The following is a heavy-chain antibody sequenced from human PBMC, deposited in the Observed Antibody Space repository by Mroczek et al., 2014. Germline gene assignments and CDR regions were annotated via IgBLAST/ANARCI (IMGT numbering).Heavy chain of an antibody. CDR1: GFTFSSYA. D-gene: IGHD6-13*01. J-gene: IGHJ4*02. CDR2: ISYDGSNK. V-gene: IGHV3-30-3*01. Sequence: VQLLESGGGVVQPGRSLRLSCAASGFTFSSYAMHWVRQAPGKGLEWVAVISYDGSNKYYADSVKGRSTISRDNSKNTLYLQMNSLRAEDTAVYYCARDRNSAAGFDFDYWGQGTLVTVSS. CDR3: ARDRNSAAGFDFDY.